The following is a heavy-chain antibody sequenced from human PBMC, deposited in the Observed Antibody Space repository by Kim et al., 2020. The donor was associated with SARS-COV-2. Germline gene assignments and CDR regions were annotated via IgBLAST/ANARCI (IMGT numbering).Heavy chain of an antibody. V-gene: IGHV7-4-1*02. J-gene: IGHJ5*02. CDR2: INTNTGNP. Sequence: ASVKVSCKASGYTFTSYAMNWVRKAPGQGLEWMGWINTNTGNPTYAQGFTGRFVFSLDTSVSTAYLQISSLKAEDTAVYYCASGIAAAGTGNWFDPWGQGTLVTVSS. CDR3: ASGIAAAGTGNWFDP. CDR1: GYTFTSYA. D-gene: IGHD6-13*01.